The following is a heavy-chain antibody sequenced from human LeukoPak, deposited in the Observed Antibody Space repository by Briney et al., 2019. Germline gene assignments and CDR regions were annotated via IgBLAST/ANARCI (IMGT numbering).Heavy chain of an antibody. CDR2: IYHSGST. V-gene: IGHV4-38-2*01. D-gene: IGHD2-2*02. CDR1: GYSISSGYY. Sequence: SETLSLTCAVSGYSISSGYYWGWIRQPPGKGLEWIGSIYHSGSTYYSPSLKSRVTISVDTSKNQFSLKLSSVTAADTAVYYCARQLYEIDIWGQGTMVTVSS. CDR3: ARQLYEIDI. J-gene: IGHJ3*02.